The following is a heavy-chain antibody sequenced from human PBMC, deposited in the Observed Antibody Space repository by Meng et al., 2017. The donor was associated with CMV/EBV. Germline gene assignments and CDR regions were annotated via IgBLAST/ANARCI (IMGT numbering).Heavy chain of an antibody. CDR3: ARDRDYDFWSGYYYYYYGMDV. D-gene: IGHD3-3*01. CDR1: GFTFGSDS. V-gene: IGHV3-48*04. CDR2: ISSRSTI. J-gene: IGHJ6*02. Sequence: GGSLRLSWAASGFTFGSDSMNWVRQAPGKGLEWGSYISSRSTIYYAYSVKGRFTISRDNAKNSLYLQMNSLRAEDTAVYYCARDRDYDFWSGYYYYYYGMDVWGQGTTVTVSS.